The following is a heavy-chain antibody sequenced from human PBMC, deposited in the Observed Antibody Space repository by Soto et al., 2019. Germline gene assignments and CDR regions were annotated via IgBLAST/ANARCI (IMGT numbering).Heavy chain of an antibody. CDR1: GGTISRYA. D-gene: IGHD2-15*01. Sequence: GASVNVYCKAAGGTISRYASSWVRQATGQGVEWMGGQIPIFGTANYAQKFQGRVTITADESTSTAYMELSSLRSEDTAVYYCARDGIGYCSGGSCNWFDPWGQGTLFTVSS. V-gene: IGHV1-69*13. CDR2: QIPIFGTA. CDR3: ARDGIGYCSGGSCNWFDP. J-gene: IGHJ5*02.